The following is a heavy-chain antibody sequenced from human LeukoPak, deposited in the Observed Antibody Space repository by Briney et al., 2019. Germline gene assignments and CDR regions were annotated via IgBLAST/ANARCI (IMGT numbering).Heavy chain of an antibody. J-gene: IGHJ4*02. CDR2: IIPILGIA. Sequence: ASVKVSCKASGGTFSTYTISWVRQAPGQGLEWMGRIIPILGIANYAQKFQGRVTITADKSTSTAYMELSSLRSEDTAVYYCATHGLGYCSSTSCYHYWGQGTLVTVSS. CDR1: GGTFSTYT. CDR3: ATHGLGYCSSTSCYHY. V-gene: IGHV1-69*02. D-gene: IGHD2-2*01.